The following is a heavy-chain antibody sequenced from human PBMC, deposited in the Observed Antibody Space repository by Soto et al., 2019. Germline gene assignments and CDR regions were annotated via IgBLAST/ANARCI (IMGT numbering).Heavy chain of an antibody. CDR1: GYTFTSYG. CDR2: INPDNGNT. D-gene: IGHD6-13*01. V-gene: IGHV1-3*01. CDR3: ARDGDRRRWYVDYYYGMDV. J-gene: IGHJ6*02. Sequence: QVQLVQSGAGVKKPGASVKVSCKASGYTFTSYGVHWVRQAPGQRLEWMGWINPDNGNTKYSQKFQGRVTIIRDTFAGTAYMELSSRTSEDTAVYYCARDGDRRRWYVDYYYGMDVWGQGTTVTVSS.